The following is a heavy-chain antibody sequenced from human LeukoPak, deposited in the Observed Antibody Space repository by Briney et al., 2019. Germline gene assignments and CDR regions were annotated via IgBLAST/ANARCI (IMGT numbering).Heavy chain of an antibody. CDR2: INHSGST. J-gene: IGHJ4*02. V-gene: IGHV4-34*01. CDR1: GGSFSGYY. D-gene: IGHD3-10*01. CDR3: ARGQQLVRGVPLYYFDY. Sequence: SETLSLTCAVYGGSFSGYYWSWIPQPPGKGLEWIGEINHSGSTNYNPSLKSRVTISVDTSKNQFSLKLSSVTAADTAVYYCARGQQLVRGVPLYYFDYWGQGTLVTVSS.